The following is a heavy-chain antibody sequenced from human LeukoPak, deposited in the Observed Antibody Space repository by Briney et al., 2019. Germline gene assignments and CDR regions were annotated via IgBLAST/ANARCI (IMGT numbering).Heavy chain of an antibody. Sequence: SETLSLTCAVYGGSFSGYYWSWIRQPPGKGLEWIGYIYYSGSTYYNPSLKSRVTISVDTSKNQFSLKLSSVTAADTAVYYCARAPSDYGDYQDAFDIWGQGTMVTVSS. V-gene: IGHV4-34*01. D-gene: IGHD4-17*01. CDR3: ARAPSDYGDYQDAFDI. CDR2: IYYSGST. CDR1: GGSFSGYY. J-gene: IGHJ3*02.